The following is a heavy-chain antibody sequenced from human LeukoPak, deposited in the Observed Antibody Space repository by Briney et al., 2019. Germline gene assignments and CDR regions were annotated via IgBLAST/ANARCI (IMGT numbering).Heavy chain of an antibody. CDR1: GFTVSSNY. J-gene: IGHJ3*02. Sequence: PAGALRLFCAASGFTVSSNYMSWCGRAPRQGVEWVAVLYSGGSTYYADSVKGRFTNSKDNSKNTLYLQRNSLRAEDTAVYYCALNYGSGSYDAFDIWGQGTMVTVSS. D-gene: IGHD3-10*01. CDR3: ALNYGSGSYDAFDI. V-gene: IGHV3-53*01. CDR2: LYSGGST.